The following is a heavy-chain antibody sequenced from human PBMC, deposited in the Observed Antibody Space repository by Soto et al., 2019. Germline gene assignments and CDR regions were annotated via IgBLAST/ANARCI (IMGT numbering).Heavy chain of an antibody. J-gene: IGHJ5*02. Sequence: ASVKVSCKACGYTFTSYAMHWVRQAPGQRLEWMGWINAGNGNTKYSQKFQGRVTITRDTSASTAYMELSSLRSEDTAVYYCARDLGIAAAGMTQGNWFDPWGQGTLVTVSS. CDR3: ARDLGIAAAGMTQGNWFDP. V-gene: IGHV1-3*01. CDR1: GYTFTSYA. D-gene: IGHD6-13*01. CDR2: INAGNGNT.